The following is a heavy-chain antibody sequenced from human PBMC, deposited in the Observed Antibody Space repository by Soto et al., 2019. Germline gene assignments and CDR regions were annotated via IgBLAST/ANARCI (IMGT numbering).Heavy chain of an antibody. D-gene: IGHD2-15*01. CDR3: ARVGGVAARPFDY. J-gene: IGHJ4*02. V-gene: IGHV4-59*01. CDR2: LYYSGNT. CDR1: CGSISPFY. Sequence: SETLSLTCTVSCGSISPFYWSWVRQPPGKGLEWIGYLYYSGNTNYNPSLKSRVTITVDASKNPVSLRLTSVTAADTAVYYCARVGGVAARPFDYWGQGTVVTVSS.